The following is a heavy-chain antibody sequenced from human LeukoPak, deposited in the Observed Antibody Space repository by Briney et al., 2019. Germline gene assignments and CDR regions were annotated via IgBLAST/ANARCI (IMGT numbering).Heavy chain of an antibody. CDR2: ISSSSSYI. CDR1: GFTFSSYS. D-gene: IGHD6-6*01. Sequence: PGGSLRLSCAASGFTFSSYSMNWVRQAPGKGLEWVSSISSSSSYIYYADSVKGRFTISRDNAKNSLYLQMNSLRAEDTAVYYCARAVSSSSGVAYWGQGTLVTVSS. CDR3: ARAVSSSSGVAY. J-gene: IGHJ4*02. V-gene: IGHV3-21*01.